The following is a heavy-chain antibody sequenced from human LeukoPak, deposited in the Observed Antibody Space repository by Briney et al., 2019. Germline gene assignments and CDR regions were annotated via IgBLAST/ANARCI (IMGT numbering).Heavy chain of an antibody. Sequence: PGGSLRLSCAASRFTFSSYAMSWVRQAPGKGLEWVSGISGSGGSTYYADSVKGRLTISRDNSKNTLYLQMNSLRAEDTAVYYCAKAPYYYYGMDVWGQGTTVTVSS. CDR2: ISGSGGST. CDR1: RFTFSSYA. J-gene: IGHJ6*02. V-gene: IGHV3-23*01. CDR3: AKAPYYYYGMDV.